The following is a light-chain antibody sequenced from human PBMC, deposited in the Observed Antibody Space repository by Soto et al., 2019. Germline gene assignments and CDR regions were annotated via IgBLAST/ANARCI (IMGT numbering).Light chain of an antibody. CDR3: QQHFNGPIT. Sequence: IVCRESPGPVSLSPVETYALSCRASQSVSSYLAWYQQKPGQATRLLIYGASNRATGIPARFSGSGSGTDFTLTISSLEPEDFAVYYCQQHFNGPITFGQGTRLEI. V-gene: IGKV3-11*01. CDR1: QSVSSY. CDR2: GAS. J-gene: IGKJ5*01.